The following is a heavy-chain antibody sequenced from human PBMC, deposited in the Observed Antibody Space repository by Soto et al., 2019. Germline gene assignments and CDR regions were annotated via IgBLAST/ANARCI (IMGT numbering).Heavy chain of an antibody. Sequence: SETLSLTCTVSGGSISSSSYYWVLIRQPPGKGLEWIGSIYYSGSTYYNPSLKSRVTISVDTSKNQFSLKLSSVTAADTAVYYCARHCSSTSCYKAYFDYWGQGTLVTVSS. V-gene: IGHV4-39*01. CDR1: GGSISSSSYY. D-gene: IGHD2-2*02. CDR3: ARHCSSTSCYKAYFDY. CDR2: IYYSGST. J-gene: IGHJ4*02.